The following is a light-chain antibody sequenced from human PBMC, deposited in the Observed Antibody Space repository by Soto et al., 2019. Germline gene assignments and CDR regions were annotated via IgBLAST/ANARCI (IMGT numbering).Light chain of an antibody. V-gene: IGLV2-8*01. J-gene: IGLJ1*01. CDR2: DVN. Sequence: QTVLTQPPSAFGRRGQSVTIYSTGTSSDVRVYHYVSWYQHHPGKAPKVVIYDVNGRPSGVPNRFSGSKSGNTASLTVSGLQAEDEADYYCSSYAGNNNAVFGTGTKATVL. CDR1: SSDVRVYHY. CDR3: SSYAGNNNAV.